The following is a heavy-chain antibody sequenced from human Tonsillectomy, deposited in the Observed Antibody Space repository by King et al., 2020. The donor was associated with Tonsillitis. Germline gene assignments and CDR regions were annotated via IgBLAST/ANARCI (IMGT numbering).Heavy chain of an antibody. V-gene: IGHV3-23*03. CDR2: IYSGDSST. CDR3: AKDHSYHSSGYYYHY. D-gene: IGHD3-22*01. J-gene: IGHJ4*02. Sequence: VQLVESGGGLVQPGGSLRLSCAASGFTFSSYAMSWVRQAPGKGLEWVSVIYSGDSSTYYADSVKGRFTISRDDSKNTLYLQLNSLRAEDTAVYYCAKDHSYHSSGYYYHYWGQGTLVTVSA. CDR1: GFTFSSYA.